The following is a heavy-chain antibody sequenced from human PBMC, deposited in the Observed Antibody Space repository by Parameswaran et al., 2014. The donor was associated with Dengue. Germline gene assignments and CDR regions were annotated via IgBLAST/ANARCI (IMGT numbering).Heavy chain of an antibody. CDR2: IYSGGST. D-gene: IGHD1-26*01. CDR3: ASAGGPVDY. J-gene: IGHJ4*02. V-gene: IGHV3-66*01. Sequence: RWIRQPPGKGLEWVSVIYSGGSTYYADSVKGRFTISRDNSKNTLYLQMNSLRAEDTAVYYCASAGGPVDYWGQGTLVTVSS.